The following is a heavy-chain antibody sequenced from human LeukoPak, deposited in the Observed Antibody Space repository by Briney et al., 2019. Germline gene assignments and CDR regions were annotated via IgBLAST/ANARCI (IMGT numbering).Heavy chain of an antibody. D-gene: IGHD3-10*02. CDR3: ATDSKSGAGNYYYYYGMDV. CDR2: FDPDDGET. CDR1: GYTLTELS. Sequence: ASVKVSCKVSGYTLTELSMHWVRQAPGKGLEWMGGFDPDDGETIYAQKFQGRVTMTEDTSTDTAYMELSSLRSEDTAVYYCATDSKSGAGNYYYYYGMDVWGQGTTVTVSS. V-gene: IGHV1-24*01. J-gene: IGHJ6*02.